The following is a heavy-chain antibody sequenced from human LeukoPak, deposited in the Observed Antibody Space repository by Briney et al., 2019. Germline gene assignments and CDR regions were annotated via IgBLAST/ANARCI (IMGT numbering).Heavy chain of an antibody. CDR1: GFTFSSYA. D-gene: IGHD1-26*01. CDR3: ARGRWELRGIDY. Sequence: PGGSLRLSCAASGFTFSSYAMNWVRQALGKGLEYVSAISSNGGSTYYANSVKGRFTISRDNSKNTLYLQMGSLRAEDMAVYYCARGRWELRGIDYWGQGTLVTVSS. CDR2: ISSNGGST. J-gene: IGHJ4*02. V-gene: IGHV3-64*01.